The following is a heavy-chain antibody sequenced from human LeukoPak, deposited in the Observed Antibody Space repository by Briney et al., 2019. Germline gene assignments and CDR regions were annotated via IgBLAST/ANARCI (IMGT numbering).Heavy chain of an antibody. Sequence: GGSLRLSCAGSGFTFSSYSMNWVRQAPGKGLEWVSSITSSSNYIYYADSVKGRFTISRDNAKNSLYLQMNSLRAEDTAVYYCARATRPYSGSYYPYFDYWGQGTLVTVSS. D-gene: IGHD1-26*01. J-gene: IGHJ4*02. CDR2: ITSSSNYI. CDR3: ARATRPYSGSYYPYFDY. CDR1: GFTFSSYS. V-gene: IGHV3-21*01.